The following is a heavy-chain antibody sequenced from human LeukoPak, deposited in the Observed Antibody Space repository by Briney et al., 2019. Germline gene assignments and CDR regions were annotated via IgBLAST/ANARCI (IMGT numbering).Heavy chain of an antibody. V-gene: IGHV3-23*01. CDR3: AKGAYDYIEIGYFDS. J-gene: IGHJ4*02. Sequence: GGSLRLSCAASGFTSTNYAMNWVRQAPGKGLEWVSVLIGSSGSTDYADSVKGRFTISRDTSKNTLFLQMNSLRADDTAIYYCAKGAYDYIEIGYFDSWGQGTLVTVSS. CDR1: GFTSTNYA. CDR2: LIGSSGST. D-gene: IGHD5-12*01.